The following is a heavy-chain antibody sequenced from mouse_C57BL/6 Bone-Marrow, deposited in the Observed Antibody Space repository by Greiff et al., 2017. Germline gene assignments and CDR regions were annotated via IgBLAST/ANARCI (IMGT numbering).Heavy chain of an antibody. CDR2: IDPEDGDT. J-gene: IGHJ2*01. V-gene: IGHV14-4*01. CDR1: GFNIKDDY. CDR3: TTWWFAY. Sequence: VQLQQSGAELVRPGASVKLSCTASGFNIKDDYMHWVKQRPEQGLEWIGWIDPEDGDTKYASKFQGKATITADTSSNTAYLQLSSLTSEDTAVYYGTTWWFAYWGQGTTLTVS. D-gene: IGHD1-1*02.